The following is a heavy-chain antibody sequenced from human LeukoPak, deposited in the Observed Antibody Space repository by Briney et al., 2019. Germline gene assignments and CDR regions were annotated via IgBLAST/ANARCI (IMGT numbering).Heavy chain of an antibody. CDR2: INWNGGST. CDR3: ARDRPSSDYYDSSGLDY. CDR1: GFTFDDYG. D-gene: IGHD3-22*01. Sequence: GGSLRLSCVASGFTFDDYGMSWVRQAPGKGLEWVSGINWNGGSTGYADSVKGRFTISRDNAKNSLYLQMNSLRAEDTALYYCARDRPSSDYYDSSGLDYWGQGTLVTVSS. J-gene: IGHJ4*02. V-gene: IGHV3-20*04.